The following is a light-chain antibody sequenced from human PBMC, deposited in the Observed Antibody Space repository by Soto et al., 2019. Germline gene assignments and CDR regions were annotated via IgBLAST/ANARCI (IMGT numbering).Light chain of an antibody. Sequence: EIVLTQSPGTLSLSPGERATLSCRASQSIPNDYLAWYQQRPGQAPRLLIYLASNRAAGIPDRFSGSGSGEDFTLTINRLEPEDFAVYRCQQYGSSPGTFGQGTKVDI. CDR2: LAS. V-gene: IGKV3-20*01. CDR1: QSIPNDY. CDR3: QQYGSSPGT. J-gene: IGKJ1*01.